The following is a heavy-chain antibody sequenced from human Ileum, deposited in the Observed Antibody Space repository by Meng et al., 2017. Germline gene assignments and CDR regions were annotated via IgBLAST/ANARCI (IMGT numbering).Heavy chain of an antibody. Sequence: SETLSFTCSVSGYLISSGYYWGWIRQPPGKGLEWIATMYHSGVTYYNPSLKSRVNISMDKSKNQFSLKLTSVTAADTAVYYCARRWSNGANFRAFDIWGQGTMVTVSS. D-gene: IGHD4/OR15-4a*01. CDR3: ARRWSNGANFRAFDI. CDR1: GYLISSGYY. J-gene: IGHJ3*02. CDR2: MYHSGVT. V-gene: IGHV4-38-2*01.